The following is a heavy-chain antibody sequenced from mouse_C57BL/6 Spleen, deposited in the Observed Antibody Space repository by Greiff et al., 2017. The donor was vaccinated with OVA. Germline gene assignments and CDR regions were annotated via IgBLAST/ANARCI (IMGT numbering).Heavy chain of an antibody. Sequence: EVQGVESGGDLVKPGGSLKLSCAASGFTFSSYGMSWVRQTPDKRLEWVATISSGGSYTYYPDSVKGRFTISRDNAKNTLYLQMSSLKSEDTAMYYCARSYSNYEYFDYWGQGTTLTVSS. J-gene: IGHJ2*01. D-gene: IGHD2-5*01. CDR3: ARSYSNYEYFDY. V-gene: IGHV5-6*01. CDR2: ISSGGSYT. CDR1: GFTFSSYG.